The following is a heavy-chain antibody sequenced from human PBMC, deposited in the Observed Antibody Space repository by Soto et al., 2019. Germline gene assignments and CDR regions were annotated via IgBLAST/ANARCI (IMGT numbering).Heavy chain of an antibody. V-gene: IGHV4-34*01. CDR2: INHSGST. D-gene: IGHD2-15*01. CDR1: GGSFSGYY. CDR3: ANILGYCSGGSCRNFDY. J-gene: IGHJ4*02. Sequence: SETLSLTCAVYGGSFSGYYWSWIRQPPGKGLEWIGEINHSGSTNYNPSLKSRVTISVDTSKNQFSLKLSSVTAADTAVYYCANILGYCSGGSCRNFDYWGQGTLVTVSS.